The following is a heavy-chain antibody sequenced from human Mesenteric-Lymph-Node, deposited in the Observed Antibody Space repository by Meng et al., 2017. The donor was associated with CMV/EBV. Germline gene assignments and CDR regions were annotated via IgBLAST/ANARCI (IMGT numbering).Heavy chain of an antibody. CDR3: AKDLGARTLYYFDY. Sequence: GESLKISCAASGFTFSSYAMHWVRQAPGKGLEWVAVISYDGSNKYYADSVKGRFTISRDNSKNTLYLQMNSLRAEDTAVYYCAKDLGARTLYYFDYWGQGTLVTVSS. CDR1: GFTFSSYA. CDR2: ISYDGSNK. J-gene: IGHJ4*02. D-gene: IGHD1-26*01. V-gene: IGHV3-30*04.